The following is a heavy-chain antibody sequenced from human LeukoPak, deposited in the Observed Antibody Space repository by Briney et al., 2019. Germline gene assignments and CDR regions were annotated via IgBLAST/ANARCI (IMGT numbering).Heavy chain of an antibody. CDR2: IYPGDSDT. Sequence: GESLKISCKGSGYSFTSYWIGWVRQMPGKGLEWMGIIYPGDSDTRYSPSFQGQVTISADKSISTAYLQWSSLKASDAAMYYCARDWTGYSSGWYSGGYYGMDVWGQGTTVTVSS. CDR3: ARDWTGYSSGWYSGGYYGMDV. CDR1: GYSFTSYW. V-gene: IGHV5-51*01. D-gene: IGHD6-19*01. J-gene: IGHJ6*02.